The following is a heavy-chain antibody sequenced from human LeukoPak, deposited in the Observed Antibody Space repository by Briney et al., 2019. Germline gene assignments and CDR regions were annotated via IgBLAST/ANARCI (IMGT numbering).Heavy chain of an antibody. Sequence: GGSLRLSCAASGFTFSTYGMHWVRQAPGKGLEWVAVIWYDGSNKYYVDSVKGRFTISRDNSKNTLYLQMNSLRAEDTAVYYCARDSPKGPSYTGGPAYWGQGTLVTVSS. V-gene: IGHV3-33*01. D-gene: IGHD6-19*01. J-gene: IGHJ4*02. CDR2: IWYDGSNK. CDR3: ARDSPKGPSYTGGPAY. CDR1: GFTFSTYG.